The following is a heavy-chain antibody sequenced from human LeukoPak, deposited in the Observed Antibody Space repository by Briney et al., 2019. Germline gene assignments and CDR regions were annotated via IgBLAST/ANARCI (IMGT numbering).Heavy chain of an antibody. CDR3: ARVWWELGPFDY. Sequence: ASVKVSCKASGYAFTSYGISWVRQAPGQGLEWMGWISAYNGNTNYAQKLQGRVTMTTDTSTSTAYMELRSLRSDDTAVYYCARVWWELGPFDYWGQGTLVTVSS. J-gene: IGHJ4*02. CDR1: GYAFTSYG. CDR2: ISAYNGNT. D-gene: IGHD1-26*01. V-gene: IGHV1-18*01.